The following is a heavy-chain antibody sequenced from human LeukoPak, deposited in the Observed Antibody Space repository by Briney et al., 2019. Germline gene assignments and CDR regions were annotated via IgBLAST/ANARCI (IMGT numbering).Heavy chain of an antibody. CDR3: ASCGGDCHDDAFDI. J-gene: IGHJ3*02. CDR1: GYTFTSYG. V-gene: IGHV1-18*01. Sequence: ASVKVSCKASGYTFTSYGISWVRQAPGQGLEWMGWISAYNGNTNYAQKLQGRVTMTTDPSTSTAYMELRSLRSDDTAVYYCASCGGDCHDDAFDIWGQGTMVTVSS. D-gene: IGHD2-21*02. CDR2: ISAYNGNT.